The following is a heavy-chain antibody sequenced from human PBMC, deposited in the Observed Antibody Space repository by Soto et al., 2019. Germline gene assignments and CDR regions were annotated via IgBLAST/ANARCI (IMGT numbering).Heavy chain of an antibody. V-gene: IGHV1-18*01. D-gene: IGHD4-17*01. J-gene: IGHJ4*02. CDR1: GYSFSTYN. Sequence: QVQLVQSGPEVKKPGASVKVSCKASGYSFSTYNISWVRQAPGQGLEWMGRISNYNGNTDYAQKFQGRLVMTTDTSTTTAYMELTSLTSDDAAVYYCARTSVVNSLDYWGQGTLVSVSS. CDR2: ISNYNGNT. CDR3: ARTSVVNSLDY.